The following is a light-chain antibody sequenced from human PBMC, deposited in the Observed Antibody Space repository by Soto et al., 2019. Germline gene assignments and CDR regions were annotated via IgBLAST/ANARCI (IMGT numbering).Light chain of an antibody. CDR2: GAS. Sequence: EIVLTQSPGTLSLSPGERATRSCRASQSVSSSYLAWYQQKPGQAPRLLIYGASSRATGIPDRFSGSGSGTEFTLTISRLEPEDFAVYYCQQYGSSPRTFGQGTRLEIK. CDR1: QSVSSSY. J-gene: IGKJ5*01. V-gene: IGKV3-20*01. CDR3: QQYGSSPRT.